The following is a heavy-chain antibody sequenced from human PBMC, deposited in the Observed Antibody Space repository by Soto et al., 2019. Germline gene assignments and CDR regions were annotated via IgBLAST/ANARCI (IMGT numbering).Heavy chain of an antibody. CDR2: ISAYNGNT. CDR1: GYTFTSYG. Sequence: QVQLVQSGAEVEKPGASVKVSCKASGYTFTSYGINWVRQAPGQGLEWMGWISAYNGNTKYAQKLQGRVTMTTDTYTRTAYMELRSLRSDDTAVYYCARYCGNDCRQGMDVWGQGTTVTVSS. CDR3: ARYCGNDCRQGMDV. D-gene: IGHD1-1*01. V-gene: IGHV1-18*04. J-gene: IGHJ6*02.